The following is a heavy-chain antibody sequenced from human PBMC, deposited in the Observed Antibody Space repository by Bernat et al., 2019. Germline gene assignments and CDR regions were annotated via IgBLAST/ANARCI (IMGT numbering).Heavy chain of an antibody. CDR1: GFTFSTYN. V-gene: IGHV3-21*01. D-gene: IGHD2-15*01. CDR2: ISISNNYI. Sequence: EVQLVESGGGLVKPGGSLRLSCAASGFTFSTYNMNWVRQAPGKGLEWVSSISISNNYIYYADSVKGRFTISRDNANNSLYLQMNSLRAEDTAIYYCARDYCSGGNCYSRAPSYYYGMDVWGQGTTVTVSS. J-gene: IGHJ6*02. CDR3: ARDYCSGGNCYSRAPSYYYGMDV.